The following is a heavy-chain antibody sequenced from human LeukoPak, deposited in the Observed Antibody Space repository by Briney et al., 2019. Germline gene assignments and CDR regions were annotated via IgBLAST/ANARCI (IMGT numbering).Heavy chain of an antibody. CDR3: ARDHRITIFGVVQLDY. V-gene: IGHV3-30*03. CDR2: ISYDGSNK. CDR1: GFTFSSYG. J-gene: IGHJ4*02. Sequence: GGSLRLSCAASGFTFSSYGMHWVRQAPGKGLEWVAVISYDGSNKYYADSVKGRFTISRDNSKNTLYLQMNSLRAEDTAVYYCARDHRITIFGVVQLDYWGQGTLVTVSS. D-gene: IGHD3-3*01.